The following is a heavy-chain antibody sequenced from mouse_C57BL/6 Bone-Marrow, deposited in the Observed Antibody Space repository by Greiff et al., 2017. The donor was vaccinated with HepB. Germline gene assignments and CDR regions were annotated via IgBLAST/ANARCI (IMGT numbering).Heavy chain of an antibody. CDR1: GYTFTSYW. J-gene: IGHJ3*01. CDR3: ARGCWFAY. V-gene: IGHV1-69*01. CDR2: IDPSDSYT. Sequence: QVQLQQPGAELVMPGASVKLSCKASGYTFTSYWMHWVKQRPGQGLEWIGEIDPSDSYTNYNQKFKGKSTLTVDKSSSTAYMQRSSLTSEDSAVYYCARGCWFAYWGQGTLVTVSA.